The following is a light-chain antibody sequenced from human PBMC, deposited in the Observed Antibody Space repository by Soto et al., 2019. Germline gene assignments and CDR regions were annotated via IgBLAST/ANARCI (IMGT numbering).Light chain of an antibody. CDR3: MQALQIPQT. J-gene: IGKJ1*01. CDR2: EVS. CDR1: QSLVYSDGNTS. V-gene: IGKV2-30*01. Sequence: EVVMTQSPLSLPVTLGQPASISCRSSQSLVYSDGNTSLTWFQQRPGPSLRRLIYEVSNRDSGVPDRFSGSGSRTDFTLKISRVEAEDVGVYYCMQALQIPQTFGQGTKVDI.